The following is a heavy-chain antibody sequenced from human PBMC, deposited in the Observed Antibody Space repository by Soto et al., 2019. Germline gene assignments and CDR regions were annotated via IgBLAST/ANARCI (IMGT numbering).Heavy chain of an antibody. D-gene: IGHD3-22*01. CDR1: GFTFDDYG. Sequence: PVGSLRLSCAASGFTFDDYGMSWVRQAPGKGLEWVSGINWNGGSTGYADSVKGRFTISRDNAKNSLYLQMNSLRDEDTAVYYCATTVYYYDTSGLNWGQGTLVTVYS. V-gene: IGHV3-20*04. J-gene: IGHJ4*02. CDR2: INWNGGST. CDR3: ATTVYYYDTSGLN.